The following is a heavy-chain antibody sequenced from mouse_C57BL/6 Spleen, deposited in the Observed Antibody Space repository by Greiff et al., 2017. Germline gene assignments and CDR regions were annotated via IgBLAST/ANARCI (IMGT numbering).Heavy chain of an antibody. CDR2: INYDGSST. Sequence: KLVESEGGLVQPGSSMKLSCTASGFTFSDYYMAWVRQVPEKGLEWVANINYDGSSTYYLDSLKSRFIISRDNAKNILYLQMSSLKSEDTATYYCARERSYYFDYWGQGTTLTVSS. D-gene: IGHD1-1*01. CDR1: GFTFSDYY. V-gene: IGHV5-16*01. CDR3: ARERSYYFDY. J-gene: IGHJ2*01.